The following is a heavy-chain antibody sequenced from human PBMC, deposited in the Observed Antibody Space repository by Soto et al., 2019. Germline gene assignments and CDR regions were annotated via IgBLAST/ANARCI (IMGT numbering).Heavy chain of an antibody. J-gene: IGHJ5*02. CDR2: ISYDGRNE. D-gene: IGHD3-16*01. CDR1: GFTFRNYA. V-gene: IGHV3-30*04. CDR3: AKGGGDRCPWAAS. Sequence: QVQVVESGGGVVQPGRSLRLSCAASGFTFRNYAIHWVRQAPGKGLEWVAVISYDGRNEYYADSVRGRFTISRDNSKKPVFLQMDSLRAGGTGVDFRAKGGGDRCPWAASWGQGTLVTVSS.